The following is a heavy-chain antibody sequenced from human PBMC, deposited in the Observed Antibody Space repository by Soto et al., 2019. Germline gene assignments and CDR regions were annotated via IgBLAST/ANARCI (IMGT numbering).Heavy chain of an antibody. CDR3: ASSNYDSPIPLYY. J-gene: IGHJ4*02. CDR2: MYKTGST. CDR1: GGSISGYY. Sequence: PSETLSLTCTGSGGSISGYYWSWIRQPPGKGLEWIGYMYKTGSTVYNPSFKSRVTISVDTSKNQFSLKLSSVTAADPAVYYCASSNYDSPIPLYYWGQGTLVTVSS. D-gene: IGHD3-22*01. V-gene: IGHV4-59*12.